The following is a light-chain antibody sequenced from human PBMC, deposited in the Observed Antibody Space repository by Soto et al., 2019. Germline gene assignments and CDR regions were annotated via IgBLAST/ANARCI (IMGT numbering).Light chain of an antibody. CDR2: DAS. V-gene: IGKV3-15*01. J-gene: IGKJ4*01. CDR3: QQYNNWPLT. Sequence: EVVLTQSPDTLSVSPGESATLSCRASQGIGNTLAWYQHKSGQTPRLLIYDASTRATGFPARFSGSGSGPEFTLTISSLQSEDFAVYYCQQYNNWPLTFGGGTKVESK. CDR1: QGIGNT.